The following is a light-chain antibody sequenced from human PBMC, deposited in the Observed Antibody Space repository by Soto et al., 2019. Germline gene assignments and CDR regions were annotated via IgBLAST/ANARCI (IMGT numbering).Light chain of an antibody. CDR1: QSISTW. CDR3: QQKT. Sequence: DIQMTQSPSTLSASVGDTVTITCRASQSISTWLAWYQQKPGKAPKLLIYDASTLESGVPSRFSGSGSGTEFTLTISSLQPDDCATYYCQQKTFGGGTKVEIK. V-gene: IGKV1-5*01. J-gene: IGKJ4*01. CDR2: DAS.